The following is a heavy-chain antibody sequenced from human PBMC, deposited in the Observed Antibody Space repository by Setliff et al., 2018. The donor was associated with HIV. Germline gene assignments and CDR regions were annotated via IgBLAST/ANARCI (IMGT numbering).Heavy chain of an antibody. CDR1: GYTFTNYW. CDR3: ARQPTDTSGYNNWFDS. CDR2: IYPGDSDT. V-gene: IGHV5-51*01. J-gene: IGHJ5*01. Sequence: GESLKISCRGSGYTFTNYWIGWVRQMPGRGLEWMGTIYPGDSDTRYSPSFEGQVTMSADKSINTAYLQWNSLKASDTAMYYCARQPTDTSGYNNWFDSWGQGTLVTVSS. D-gene: IGHD3-3*01.